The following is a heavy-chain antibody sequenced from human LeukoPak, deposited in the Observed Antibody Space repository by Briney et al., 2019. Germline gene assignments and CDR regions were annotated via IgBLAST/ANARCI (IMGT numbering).Heavy chain of an antibody. CDR2: IIPIFGTA. CDR1: GGTFSSYA. Sequence: SVKVSCKASGGTFSSYAISWVRQAPGQGLEWMGGIIPIFGTANYAQKFQGRVTITADESTSTAYMELSSLRSEDTAVYYWAPERIMTTVTTAGWGQGTLVTVSS. J-gene: IGHJ4*02. CDR3: APERIMTTVTTAG. D-gene: IGHD4-17*01. V-gene: IGHV1-69*01.